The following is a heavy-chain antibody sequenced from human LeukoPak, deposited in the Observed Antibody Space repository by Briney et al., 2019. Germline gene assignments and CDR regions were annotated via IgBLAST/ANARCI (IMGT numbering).Heavy chain of an antibody. Sequence: SETLSLTCTVSGGSISSYYWSWIRQPAGKGLEWVGRIYTSGSTNYNPSLKSRVTMSVDTSKNQFSLKLRSVTAADTAVYYCARVYVTVVRGSWFDPWGQGTLVTVSS. CDR1: GGSISSYY. V-gene: IGHV4-4*07. D-gene: IGHD3-10*01. CDR2: IYTSGST. J-gene: IGHJ5*02. CDR3: ARVYVTVVRGSWFDP.